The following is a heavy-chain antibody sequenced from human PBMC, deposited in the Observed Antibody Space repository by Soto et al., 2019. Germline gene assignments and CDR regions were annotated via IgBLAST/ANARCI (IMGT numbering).Heavy chain of an antibody. CDR2: ISGSGGST. V-gene: IGHV3-23*01. D-gene: IGHD1-26*01. Sequence: GGSLRLSCAASGFTFSSYAMSWVRQAPGKGLEWVSAISGSGGSTYYADSVKGRFTISRDNSKNPLYLQMNSLRAEDTAVYYCAKDLSQRGSYYAFDIWGQGTMVTVSS. J-gene: IGHJ3*02. CDR3: AKDLSQRGSYYAFDI. CDR1: GFTFSSYA.